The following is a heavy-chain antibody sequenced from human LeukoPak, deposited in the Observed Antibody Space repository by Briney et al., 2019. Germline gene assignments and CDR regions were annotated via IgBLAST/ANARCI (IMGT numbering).Heavy chain of an antibody. CDR1: GFTFSSYA. J-gene: IGHJ3*02. Sequence: GGSLRLSCAASGFTFSSYAMSWVRQAPGKGLEWVSAISGSGGSTYYADSVKVRLTISRDNSKNTLYLQMNSLRAEDTAVYYCAKDSAPMKRGNDAFDIWGQGTMVTVSS. D-gene: IGHD3-22*01. CDR3: AKDSAPMKRGNDAFDI. V-gene: IGHV3-23*01. CDR2: ISGSGGST.